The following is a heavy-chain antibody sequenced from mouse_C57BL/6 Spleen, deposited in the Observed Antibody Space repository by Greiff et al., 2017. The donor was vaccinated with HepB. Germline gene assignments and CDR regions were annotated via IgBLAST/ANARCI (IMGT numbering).Heavy chain of an antibody. CDR3: ARVYYDSYWYFDV. D-gene: IGHD2-4*01. V-gene: IGHV3-6*01. CDR1: GYSITSGYY. Sequence: EVQLVESGPGLVKPSQSLSLTCSVTGYSITSGYYWNWIRQFPGNKLEWMGYISYDGSNNYNPSLKNRISLSLDTSKNQFFLKLNSVTTEDTATYYCARVYYDSYWYFDVWGTGTTVTVSS. J-gene: IGHJ1*03. CDR2: ISYDGSN.